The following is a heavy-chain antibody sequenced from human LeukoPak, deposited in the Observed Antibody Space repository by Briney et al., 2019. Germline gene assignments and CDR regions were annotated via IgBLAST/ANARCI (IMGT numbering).Heavy chain of an antibody. V-gene: IGHV4-4*07. Sequence: SETLSLTCTVSGGSISSYYWSWIRQPAGKGLEWIGRIDTSGNTNYKPSLKSRVTMSVDTSKNQFSLKLSSVTAADTAVYYCARGGPGNGYYFPYWGQGTLVTVSS. J-gene: IGHJ4*02. CDR2: IDTSGNT. CDR3: ARGGPGNGYYFPY. D-gene: IGHD2-8*01. CDR1: GGSISSYY.